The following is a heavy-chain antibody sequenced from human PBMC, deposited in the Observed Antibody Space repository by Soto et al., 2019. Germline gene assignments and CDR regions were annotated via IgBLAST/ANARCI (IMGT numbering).Heavy chain of an antibody. Sequence: KASETLSLTCTFSVGSISSSSYYCGWIRQPPGKGLEWIGSIYYSGSTYYNPSLKSRVTISVDTSKNQFSLKLSSVTAADTAVYYCASTVPYYYDRSGYPGFWGQGTLVSVSS. D-gene: IGHD3-22*01. V-gene: IGHV4-39*01. CDR3: ASTVPYYYDRSGYPGF. CDR1: VGSISSSSYY. J-gene: IGHJ4*02. CDR2: IYYSGST.